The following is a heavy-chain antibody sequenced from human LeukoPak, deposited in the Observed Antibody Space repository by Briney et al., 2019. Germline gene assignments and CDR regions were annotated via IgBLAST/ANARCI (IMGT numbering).Heavy chain of an antibody. V-gene: IGHV1-69*04. J-gene: IGHJ4*02. CDR2: IIPILGIA. D-gene: IGHD3-10*01. CDR3: ARGGSGSYYKDPLY. CDR1: GGTFSSYA. Sequence: SVKVSCKASGGTFSSYAISWVRQAPGQGLEWMGRIIPILGIANYAQKFQGRVTITADKSTSTAYMELSSLRSEDTAVYYCARGGSGSYYKDPLYWGQGTLVTVSS.